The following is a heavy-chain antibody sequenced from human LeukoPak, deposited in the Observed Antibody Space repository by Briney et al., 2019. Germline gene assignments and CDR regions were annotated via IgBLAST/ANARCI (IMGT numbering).Heavy chain of an antibody. V-gene: IGHV4-39*07. CDR2: VFFSGNT. J-gene: IGHJ3*01. D-gene: IGHD4-17*01. CDR3: AREAGQDYGALDAFDV. Sequence: QPSETLSLTCTVSGDSISTSSYYWGWIRQPPGKGLEWIGSVFFSGNTYYEPSLKSRVTISVATSTNQFSLNVRSVSAADTAVYYCAREAGQDYGALDAFDVWGQGTMVTVSS. CDR1: GDSISTSSYY.